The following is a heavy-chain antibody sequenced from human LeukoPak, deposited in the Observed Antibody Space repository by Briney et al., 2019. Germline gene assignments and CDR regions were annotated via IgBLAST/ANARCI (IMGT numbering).Heavy chain of an antibody. V-gene: IGHV3-23*01. CDR2: ISGSGRST. CDR3: AKVSQYYGGTTPDY. Sequence: GGSLRLSCAASGFTFSSYWMHWVRQAPGKGLEWVSAISGSGRSTYYADSVKGRFTISRDNSKNTLYLQMNSLRAEDTAVYYCAKVSQYYGGTTPDYWGQGTLVTVSS. D-gene: IGHD4-23*01. J-gene: IGHJ4*02. CDR1: GFTFSSYW.